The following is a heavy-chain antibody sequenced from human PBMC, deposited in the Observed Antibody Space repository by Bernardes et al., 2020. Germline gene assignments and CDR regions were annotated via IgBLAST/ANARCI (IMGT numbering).Heavy chain of an antibody. CDR1: GYTFTSYD. Sequence: ASVKVSCKASGYTFTSYDITWVRQATGQGLEWMGWMTPTSGNTGYAQKFQGRVTMTRNTSISTAYMELSSLRSEDTAVYYCARSDSGYYGWFDPWGQGTLVTVSA. CDR3: ARSDSGYYGWFDP. V-gene: IGHV1-8*01. D-gene: IGHD5-12*01. J-gene: IGHJ5*02. CDR2: MTPTSGNT.